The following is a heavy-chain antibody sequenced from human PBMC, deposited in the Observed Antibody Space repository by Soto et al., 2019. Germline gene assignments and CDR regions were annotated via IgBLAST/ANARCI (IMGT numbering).Heavy chain of an antibody. Sequence: PGGSLRLSCAASGFTFSSYAMSWVRQAPVKGLEWVSAISGSGVITHYADSVKGRFTISRDNSKNTLYLQMNSLRAEDRAVYYWAKVSGGSGTNYCYYFNYGAPETLFPVSS. J-gene: IGHJ4*02. CDR3: AKVSGGSGTNYCYYFNY. CDR2: ISGSGVIT. CDR1: GFTFSSYA. D-gene: IGHD3-10*01. V-gene: IGHV3-23*01.